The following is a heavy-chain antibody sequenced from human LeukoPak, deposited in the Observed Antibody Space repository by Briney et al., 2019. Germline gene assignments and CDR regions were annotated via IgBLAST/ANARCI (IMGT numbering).Heavy chain of an antibody. CDR1: GGSISSYY. CDR3: ARDQTSKGDAFDI. V-gene: IGHV4-59*01. CDR2: IYYSGST. J-gene: IGHJ3*02. Sequence: SETLSLTCTVSGGSISSYYWSWIRQPPGKGLEWIGYIYYSGSTNYNPSLKSRVTISVDTSKNQFSLKLSSVTAADTAVYYCARDQTSKGDAFDIWGQGTMVTVSS.